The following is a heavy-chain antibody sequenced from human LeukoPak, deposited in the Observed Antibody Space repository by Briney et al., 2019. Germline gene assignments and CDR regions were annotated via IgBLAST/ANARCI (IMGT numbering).Heavy chain of an antibody. CDR1: GGSISSSNW. D-gene: IGHD3-16*01. CDR3: ASAPRQGSIGGLDY. J-gene: IGHJ4*02. CDR2: IYHSGST. Sequence: SETLSLTCAVSGGSISSSNWWSWVRQPPGRGLEWIGEIYHSGSTYYNPSLRSRVTISVDTSKNHFSLNLSSVAAADTALYYCASAPRQGSIGGLDYWGQGTLVTVSS. V-gene: IGHV4-4*02.